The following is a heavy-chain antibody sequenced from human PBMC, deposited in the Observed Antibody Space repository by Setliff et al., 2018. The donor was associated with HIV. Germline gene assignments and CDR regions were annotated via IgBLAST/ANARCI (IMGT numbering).Heavy chain of an antibody. D-gene: IGHD3-3*01. Sequence: SETLSLTCTVSGGSISSGSYYWSWIRQPAGKGLEWIGRIYISGSIYYNPSLKSRVTISIDTSKHQFSLKLTSVTAADTAVYYCARDVMEWFGNYFDNWGQGALVTVSS. CDR2: IYISGSI. V-gene: IGHV4-61*02. J-gene: IGHJ4*02. CDR3: ARDVMEWFGNYFDN. CDR1: GGSISSGSYY.